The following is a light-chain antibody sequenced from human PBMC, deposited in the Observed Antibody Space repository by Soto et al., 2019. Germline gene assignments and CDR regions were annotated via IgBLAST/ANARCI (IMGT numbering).Light chain of an antibody. J-gene: IGLJ2*01. Sequence: QSALTQPPSASGSPGQSVTISCTGTSSDVGGYNYVSWYQQHPGKAPKLMIYEVSKRPSGVPDRFSGSKSGNTASLTVSGLQAEDEADYYCSSYVGSNNPVFSGGTKLTVL. CDR2: EVS. CDR3: SSYVGSNNPV. V-gene: IGLV2-8*01. CDR1: SSDVGGYNY.